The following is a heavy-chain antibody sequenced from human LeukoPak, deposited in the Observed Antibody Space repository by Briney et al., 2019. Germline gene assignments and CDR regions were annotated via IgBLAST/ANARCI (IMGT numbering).Heavy chain of an antibody. D-gene: IGHD2-2*01. CDR1: GFTFSNYA. V-gene: IGHV3-23*01. CDR3: AKGGSGYCSSTSCLYYFDY. Sequence: PGGSLRLPCAASGFTFSNYAMNWVRQAPGKGLEWVSTISGSADSTYYADSVKGRFTVSRDNSKNTLYLQMNSLRADDTAVYYCAKGGSGYCSSTSCLYYFDYWGQGTLVTVSS. J-gene: IGHJ4*02. CDR2: ISGSADST.